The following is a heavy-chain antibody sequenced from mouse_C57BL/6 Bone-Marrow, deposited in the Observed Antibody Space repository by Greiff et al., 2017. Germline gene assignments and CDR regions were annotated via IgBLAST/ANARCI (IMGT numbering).Heavy chain of an antibody. CDR1: GYTFTSYW. V-gene: IGHV1-52*01. D-gene: IGHD1-1*01. CDR2: IDPSDSET. J-gene: IGHJ4*01. CDR3: ARRGHYYGSSKYYYAMDY. Sequence: VQLQQPGAELVRPGSSVKLSCKASGYTFTSYWMHWVKQRPIQGLEWIGNIDPSDSETHYNQKFKDKATLTVDKSSSTAYMQLSSLTSEDSAVYYCARRGHYYGSSKYYYAMDYWGQGTSVTVSS.